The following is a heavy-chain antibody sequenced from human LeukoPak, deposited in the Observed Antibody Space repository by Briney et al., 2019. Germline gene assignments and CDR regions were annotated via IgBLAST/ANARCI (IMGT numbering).Heavy chain of an antibody. D-gene: IGHD1-26*01. Sequence: GGSLRLSCAASGFTFSSYEMNWVRQAPGKGLEWVSYISSSGSTIYYADSVKGRFTISRDNAKNSLYLQMNSLRAEDTAVYYCARDRSGSYPEPVDYWGQGTLVTVSS. CDR1: GFTFSSYE. V-gene: IGHV3-48*03. J-gene: IGHJ4*02. CDR2: ISSSGSTI. CDR3: ARDRSGSYPEPVDY.